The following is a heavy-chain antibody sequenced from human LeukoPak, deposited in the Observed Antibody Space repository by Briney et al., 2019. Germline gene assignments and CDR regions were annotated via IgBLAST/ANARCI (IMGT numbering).Heavy chain of an antibody. Sequence: SETLSLTCTVSGGSISSSSYYWAWLRQPPGKGLAWMGTIYYSGSTYDGPSLKTAVTVSVDTSKNQFSLRLNSVTAADTAVYYCVRQGAGGRAFDYCGQGTLVTVSS. CDR2: IYYSGST. V-gene: IGHV4-39*01. CDR1: GGSISSSSYY. CDR3: VRQGAGGRAFDY. J-gene: IGHJ4*02. D-gene: IGHD1-26*01.